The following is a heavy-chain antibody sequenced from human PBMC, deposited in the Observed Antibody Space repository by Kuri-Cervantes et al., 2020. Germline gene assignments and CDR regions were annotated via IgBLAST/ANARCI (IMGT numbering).Heavy chain of an antibody. CDR2: IYHSGST. CDR1: GGSISSSNW. V-gene: IGHV4-4*02. CDR3: ARISYYDSSGYLD. Sequence: GSLRLSCAVSGGSISSSNWWSWVRQPPGKGLEWIGEIYHSGSTNYNPSPKSRVTISVDKSKNQFSLKLSSVTAADTAVYYCARISYYDSSGYLDWGQGTLVTVSS. D-gene: IGHD3-22*01. J-gene: IGHJ4*02.